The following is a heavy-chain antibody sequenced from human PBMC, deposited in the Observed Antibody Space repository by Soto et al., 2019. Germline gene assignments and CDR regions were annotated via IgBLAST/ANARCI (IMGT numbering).Heavy chain of an antibody. J-gene: IGHJ4*02. CDR2: ITASGDRT. Sequence: VQLLESGGGLIQPGGSLRISCADSGFSFSSYSMSWVRQTPGKGLEWVSAITASGDRTYYADSVTGRFTISRDNSKNTHYLQMTSLRAEDTAIYYCATMNGYFEYRGQGTLVTVSS. CDR3: ATMNGYFEY. D-gene: IGHD3-22*01. V-gene: IGHV3-23*01. CDR1: GFSFSSYS.